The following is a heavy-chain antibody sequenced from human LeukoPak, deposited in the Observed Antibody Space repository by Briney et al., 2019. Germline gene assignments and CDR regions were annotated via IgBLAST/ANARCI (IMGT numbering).Heavy chain of an antibody. V-gene: IGHV1-3*01. J-gene: IGHJ5*02. Sequence: ASVKVSCKASGYTFTSYAMHWVRQARGQRLEWMGWINAGNGNTKYSQKFQGRVTITRDTSASTAYMELSSLRSEDTAVYYCARAIGRGETRIAAAGWFDPWGQGTLVTVSS. CDR2: INAGNGNT. CDR3: ARAIGRGETRIAAAGWFDP. D-gene: IGHD6-13*01. CDR1: GYTFTSYA.